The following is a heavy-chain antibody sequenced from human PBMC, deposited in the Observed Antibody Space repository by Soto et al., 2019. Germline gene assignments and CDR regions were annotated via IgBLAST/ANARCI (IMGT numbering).Heavy chain of an antibody. CDR2: VSNDGGFT. CDR3: ARVGRGWFFYDY. CDR1: GFTFSDYW. Sequence: TGGSLRLSCVASGFTFSDYWIHWVRQAPGKELVWVSRVSNDGGFTIYADSVKGRFTISRDNAKNTVYLQMNSLRAEDTAVYYCARVGRGWFFYDYWGQGKLVTVSS. J-gene: IGHJ4*02. V-gene: IGHV3-74*01. D-gene: IGHD6-19*01.